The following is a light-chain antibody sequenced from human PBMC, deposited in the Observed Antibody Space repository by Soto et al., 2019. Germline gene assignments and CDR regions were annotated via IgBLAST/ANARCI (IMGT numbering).Light chain of an antibody. CDR1: QSVSGN. CDR2: GAS. J-gene: IGKJ1*01. V-gene: IGKV3-15*01. Sequence: EIVMTQSPATLSVSPGERATLSCSASQSVSGNLAWYQQKRGQAPRLLIYGASTRATGIPARFSGSGSGTECTLTISSLQSEDSAVYYCQQYNNWPRSFGQGTKVDI. CDR3: QQYNNWPRS.